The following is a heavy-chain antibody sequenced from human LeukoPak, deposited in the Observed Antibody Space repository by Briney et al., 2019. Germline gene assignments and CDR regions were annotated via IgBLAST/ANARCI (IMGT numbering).Heavy chain of an antibody. CDR2: IYPGDSDT. Sequence: GESLQISCKGSGYSFTTYWIGWVRQMPGKGLEWMGIIYPGDSDTRYSPSFQGQVTISADKSISTAYLQWSSLKASDTAMYYCARRSAGSSGYYSDAFDIWGQGTMVTVSS. CDR1: GYSFTTYW. V-gene: IGHV5-51*01. J-gene: IGHJ3*02. CDR3: ARRSAGSSGYYSDAFDI. D-gene: IGHD3-22*01.